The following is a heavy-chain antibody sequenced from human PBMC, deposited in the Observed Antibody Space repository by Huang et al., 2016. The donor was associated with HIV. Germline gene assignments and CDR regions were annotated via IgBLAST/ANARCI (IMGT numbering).Heavy chain of an antibody. CDR1: GYTFTSYG. Sequence: QIQLMQSGPELKQPGASVKVSCKAAGYTFTSYGITWVRQAPGQGPEWMGWNSASSGYTEYAQKFQGRVTLTTDTSTNIAYMELRSLRSDDTAKYYCARDPKYHRIGYYRQRRGIDIWGQGTMVIVSS. CDR2: NSASSGYT. D-gene: IGHD3-22*01. CDR3: ARDPKYHRIGYYRQRRGIDI. J-gene: IGHJ3*02. V-gene: IGHV1-18*01.